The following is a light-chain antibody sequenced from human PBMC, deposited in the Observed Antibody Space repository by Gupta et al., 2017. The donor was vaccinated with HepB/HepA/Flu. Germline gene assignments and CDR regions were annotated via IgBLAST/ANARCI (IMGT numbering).Light chain of an antibody. J-gene: IGLJ3*02. Sequence: QTVVTQEPSFSVSPGGTVTLTCGLSSGSVSTSSYPSWYQQTPGQAPRTLIYSTNTSSAGVPDRFSGSILGNKAALTITGAQADDESDYYCVLYMGSGSWVFGGGTKLTVL. CDR1: SGSVSTSSY. V-gene: IGLV8-61*01. CDR2: STN. CDR3: VLYMGSGSWV.